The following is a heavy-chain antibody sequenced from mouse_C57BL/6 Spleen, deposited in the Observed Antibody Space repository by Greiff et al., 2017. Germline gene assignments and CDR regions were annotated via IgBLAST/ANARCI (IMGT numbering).Heavy chain of an antibody. J-gene: IGHJ4*01. Sequence: EVKLVESGGGLVKPGGSLKLSCAASGFTFSDYGMHWVRQAPEKGLEWVAYISSGSSTIYYADTVKGRFTISRDNAKNTLFLQMTSLRSEDTAMYYCARPGVTTGYAMDDWGQGTSVTVSS. D-gene: IGHD2-2*01. CDR1: GFTFSDYG. V-gene: IGHV5-17*01. CDR2: ISSGSSTI. CDR3: ARPGVTTGYAMDD.